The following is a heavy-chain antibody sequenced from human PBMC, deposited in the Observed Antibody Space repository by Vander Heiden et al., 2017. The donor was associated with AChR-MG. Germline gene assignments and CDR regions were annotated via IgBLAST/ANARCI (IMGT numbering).Heavy chain of an antibody. CDR3: ARMASGYASHSDY. J-gene: IGHJ4*02. D-gene: IGHD5-12*01. CDR2: ISSSSSYT. CDR1: AFTSGNYC. Sequence: QVQLVESGGGLVKPGGALSLSCAASAFTSGNYCMIWIRQAPGKGLEWVSYISSSSSYTNYGDSVKGRFTISRDNTKNSLYLQMNSLRAEDTAVYYCARMASGYASHSDYWGQGTLVTVSS. V-gene: IGHV3-11*06.